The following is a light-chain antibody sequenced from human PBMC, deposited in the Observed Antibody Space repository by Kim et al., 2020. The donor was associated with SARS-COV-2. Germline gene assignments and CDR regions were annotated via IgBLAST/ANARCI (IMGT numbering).Light chain of an antibody. CDR2: EVS. CDR1: SRVVVGYNY. Sequence: QSVTISCPGTSRVVVGYNYVSWYQQLPRKAPKLMIFEVSKRPSGVPDRFSGSKSGNTASLTVSGLQAEDEADYYCSSYAGSNNFGVFGGGTKLTVL. CDR3: SSYAGSNNFGV. V-gene: IGLV2-8*01. J-gene: IGLJ3*02.